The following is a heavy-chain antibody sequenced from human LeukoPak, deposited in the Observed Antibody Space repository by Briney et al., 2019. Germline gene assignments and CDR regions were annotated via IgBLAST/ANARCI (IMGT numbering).Heavy chain of an antibody. D-gene: IGHD3-3*01. CDR3: ASRYYDFWSGTDY. CDR1: GFTFSDYY. CDR2: ISSSGSTI. V-gene: IGHV3-11*04. J-gene: IGHJ4*02. Sequence: GGSLRLSCAASGFTFSDYYMSWIRQAPGKGLEWVSYISSSGSTIYYADSVKGRFTISRDNAKNSLYLQMNSLRAEDTAVYYCASRYYDFWSGTDYWGQGTLVTVSS.